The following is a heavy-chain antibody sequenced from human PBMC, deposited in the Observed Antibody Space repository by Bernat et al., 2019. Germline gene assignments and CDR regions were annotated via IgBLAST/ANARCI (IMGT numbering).Heavy chain of an antibody. Sequence: EVQLVESGGGLVQPGGSLRLSCAVSGLTFGSHWMHWVRQAPGEGLEWVSRINSDGTTVNYAESVEGRFTISRDNAKNTLFLQMYSLRAEETAVYYCASNGITVVGTGGDYWGQGTLVTVSA. CDR2: INSDGTTV. CDR1: GLTFGSHW. J-gene: IGHJ4*02. D-gene: IGHD6-19*01. V-gene: IGHV3-74*02. CDR3: ASNGITVVGTGGDY.